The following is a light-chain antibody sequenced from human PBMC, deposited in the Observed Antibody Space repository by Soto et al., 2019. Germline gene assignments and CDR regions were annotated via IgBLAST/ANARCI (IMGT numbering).Light chain of an antibody. V-gene: IGKV2-28*01. Sequence: DLVMTQSPLSLPVTPGEPASISCRSSQSLLHSNGYNYLDWYLQKPGQSPQLLIYLGSDRASGVPDRFSGSGSGKDFTLKISRVEAEDVGVYYCMQALQTPWTFGQGTKVEIK. CDR2: LGS. CDR3: MQALQTPWT. J-gene: IGKJ1*01. CDR1: QSLLHSNGYNY.